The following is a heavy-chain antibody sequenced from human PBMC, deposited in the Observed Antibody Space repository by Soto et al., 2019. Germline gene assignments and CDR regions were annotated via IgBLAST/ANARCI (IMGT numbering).Heavy chain of an antibody. Sequence: QVQLQQWGAGLLKPSETLSLTCAVYGGSFSGYYWSWIRQPPGKGLEWIGEINHRGSTNYNPSLKSRVTISVDTSKNQFSLKLSSVTAADTAVYYCARDSRFLEWLLYSNWFDPWGQGTLVTVSS. D-gene: IGHD3-3*01. CDR3: ARDSRFLEWLLYSNWFDP. J-gene: IGHJ5*02. V-gene: IGHV4-34*01. CDR1: GGSFSGYY. CDR2: INHRGST.